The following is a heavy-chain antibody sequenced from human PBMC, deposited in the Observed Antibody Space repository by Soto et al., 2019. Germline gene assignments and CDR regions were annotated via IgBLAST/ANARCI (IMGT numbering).Heavy chain of an antibody. CDR2: IYPGDSDT. CDR3: AASIFYYGMDA. CDR1: GYTFTNYW. J-gene: IGHJ6*02. V-gene: IGHV5-51*01. Sequence: GESLKISCKGSGYTFTNYWIGWVRQMPGKGPEWLGIIYPGDSDTKYNPSFQGQVTISADKSITTTYLQWSSLKASDPAIYYCAASIFYYGMDAWRQETTVTVSS.